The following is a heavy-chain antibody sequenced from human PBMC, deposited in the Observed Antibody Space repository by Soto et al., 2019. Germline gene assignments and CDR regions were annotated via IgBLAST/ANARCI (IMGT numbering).Heavy chain of an antibody. J-gene: IGHJ2*01. Sequence: QITLKESGPTLVKPTQTLTLTCTVSGFSLSTTGVGVGWIRQAPGKALDYLAIIFWDDDKYYSPPLKSRITITKDTSENQVVLTLTDVAPVDTATYYCAYRRLQGATDFDLWGRGTLVTVSS. CDR1: GFSLSTTGVG. CDR2: IFWDDDK. V-gene: IGHV2-5*02. CDR3: AYRRLQGATDFDL. D-gene: IGHD3-16*01.